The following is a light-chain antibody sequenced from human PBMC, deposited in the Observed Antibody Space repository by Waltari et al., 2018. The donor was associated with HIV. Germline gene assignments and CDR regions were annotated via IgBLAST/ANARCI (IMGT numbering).Light chain of an antibody. CDR1: SSNIGSNT. Sequence: QSVLTQPPSASGTPGQRVTISCSGSSSNIGSNTVNWYQQLPGTAHKLLIYSNNQRPSVVPDRFSGSKSGTSASRAISGLQSEDEADYYCAAWDDSLNGWVFGGGTKLTVL. CDR2: SNN. V-gene: IGLV1-44*01. J-gene: IGLJ3*02. CDR3: AAWDDSLNGWV.